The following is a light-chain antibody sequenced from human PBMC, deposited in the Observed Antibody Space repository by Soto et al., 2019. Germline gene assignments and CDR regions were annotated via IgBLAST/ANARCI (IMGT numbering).Light chain of an antibody. Sequence: EIVLTQSPATLSLSPGERVTLSCRVSQSVSISVAWYQQKSGQPPRLLIYDVSNRATGIPARFSGSGSGTDFTLTITSLEPEDFAVYFCHQRYNWPRVTFGQGTRLEIK. CDR1: QSVSIS. CDR2: DVS. J-gene: IGKJ5*01. V-gene: IGKV3-11*01. CDR3: HQRYNWPRVT.